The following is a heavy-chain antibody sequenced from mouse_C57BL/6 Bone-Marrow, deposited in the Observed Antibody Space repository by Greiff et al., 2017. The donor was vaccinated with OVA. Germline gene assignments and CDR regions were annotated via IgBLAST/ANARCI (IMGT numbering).Heavy chain of an antibody. Sequence: QVQLKQPGAELVKPGASVKMSCKASGYTFTSYWITWVKQRPGQGLEWIGDIYPGSGSTNYNEKFKSKATLTVDTSSSTAYMQLSSLTSEDSAVYYCARRYSGSSYWYFDVWGTGTTVTVSS. CDR1: GYTFTSYW. CDR2: IYPGSGST. V-gene: IGHV1-55*01. CDR3: ARRYSGSSYWYFDV. J-gene: IGHJ1*03. D-gene: IGHD1-1*01.